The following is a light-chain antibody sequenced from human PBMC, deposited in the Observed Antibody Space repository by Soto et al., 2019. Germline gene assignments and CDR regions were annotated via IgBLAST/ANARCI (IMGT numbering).Light chain of an antibody. Sequence: EIGLTQSPGTLSLSPGERATLSCRARQSVSSSYLAWYQQKPGQAPRLLIYGASSRATGIPDRFSGSGSGTDFTLTISRLEPEDFAVYYCQQYGSSPVAFGQGTKVEIK. CDR1: QSVSSSY. CDR2: GAS. J-gene: IGKJ1*01. CDR3: QQYGSSPVA. V-gene: IGKV3-20*01.